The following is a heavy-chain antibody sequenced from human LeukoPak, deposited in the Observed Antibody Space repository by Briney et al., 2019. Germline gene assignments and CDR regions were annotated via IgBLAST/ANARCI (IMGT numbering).Heavy chain of an antibody. CDR2: INPNSGGT. V-gene: IGHV1-2*04. CDR1: GYTLTGYY. D-gene: IGHD6-13*01. J-gene: IGHJ4*02. Sequence: ASVKVSCKASGYTLTGYYMHWVRQAPGQGLEWMGWINPNSGGTNYAQKLQGWVTMTRDTSISTAYMELSRLRSDDTAVYYCARGLYGSSSWYGDYWGQGTLVTVSS. CDR3: ARGLYGSSSWYGDY.